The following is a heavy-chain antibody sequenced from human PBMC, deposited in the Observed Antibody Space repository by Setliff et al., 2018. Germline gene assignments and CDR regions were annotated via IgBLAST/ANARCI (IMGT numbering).Heavy chain of an antibody. Sequence: PSETLSLTCNVYGDSVINSYWNWIRQSAGEGLEWLGRIYSDGRSSYNPSLKSRISMSLDASKNEIFLKMSSLTAADTARYYCVRVGREYGDSGGHDAFRNRGQGKMVTVSS. D-gene: IGHD4-17*01. J-gene: IGHJ1*01. CDR2: IYSDGRS. CDR1: GDSVINSY. CDR3: VRVGREYGDSGGHDAFRN. V-gene: IGHV4-4*07.